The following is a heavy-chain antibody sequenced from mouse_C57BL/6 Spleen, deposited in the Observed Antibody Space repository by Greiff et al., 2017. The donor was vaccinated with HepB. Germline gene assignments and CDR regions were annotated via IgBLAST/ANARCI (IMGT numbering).Heavy chain of an antibody. V-gene: IGHV1-80*01. CDR1: GYAFSSYW. D-gene: IGHD1-1*01. CDR2: IYPGDGDT. Sequence: VQLQQSGAELVKPGASVKISCKASGYAFSSYWMNWVKQRPGKGLEWIGQIYPGDGDTNYNGKFKGKATLTADKSSSTAYMQLSSLTSEDSAVYFCARGSGSSPHYYAMDYWGQGTSVTVSS. CDR3: ARGSGSSPHYYAMDY. J-gene: IGHJ4*01.